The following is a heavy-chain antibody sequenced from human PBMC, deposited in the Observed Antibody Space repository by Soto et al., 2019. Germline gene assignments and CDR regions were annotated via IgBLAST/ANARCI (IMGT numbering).Heavy chain of an antibody. CDR3: ASPWNYDWFDP. J-gene: IGHJ5*02. V-gene: IGHV3-33*03. CDR1: GFVFSTYD. Sequence: QVHLVESGGGVVQPGRSLRLSCEGSGFVFSTYDMHWVRQAPGKGLEWVAHIWYDGSQKFYADSVKGRFTISRDNSKNTVYLQMSSLRVEDTAVYYCASPWNYDWFDPWGQGTLVTVSS. D-gene: IGHD1-7*01. CDR2: IWYDGSQK.